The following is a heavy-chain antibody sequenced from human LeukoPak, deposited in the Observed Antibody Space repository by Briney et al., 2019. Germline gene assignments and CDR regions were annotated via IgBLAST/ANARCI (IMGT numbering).Heavy chain of an antibody. Sequence: SETLSLTCAVYGGSFSGYYWRWLPQPRGKGLEWIGEINHSGSTNYNPSLKSRVTISVDTSKNQFSLKLSSVTAADTAVYYCARVVVPAATTYYFDYWGQGTLVTVSS. V-gene: IGHV4-34*01. J-gene: IGHJ4*02. CDR3: ARVVVPAATTYYFDY. CDR1: GGSFSGYY. D-gene: IGHD2-2*01. CDR2: INHSGST.